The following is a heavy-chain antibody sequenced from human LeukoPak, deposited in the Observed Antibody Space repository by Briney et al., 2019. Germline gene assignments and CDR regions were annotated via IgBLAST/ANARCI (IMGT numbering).Heavy chain of an antibody. J-gene: IGHJ4*02. CDR2: INHSGST. CDR3: ARDPYFASGSYLDY. D-gene: IGHD3-10*01. Sequence: PSETLSLTCAVYGGSFSGYYWSWIRQPPGKGLEWIGEINHSGSTNYNPSLKSRVTISVDTSKNQFSLKLSSVTAADTAVYYCARDPYFASGSYLDYWGQGTLVTVSS. CDR1: GGSFSGYY. V-gene: IGHV4-34*01.